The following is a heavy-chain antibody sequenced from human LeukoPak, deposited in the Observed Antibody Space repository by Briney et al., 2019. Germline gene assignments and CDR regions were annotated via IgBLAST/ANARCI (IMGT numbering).Heavy chain of an antibody. CDR3: ARDGVEYSSGWYVWYYFDY. J-gene: IGHJ4*02. CDR1: GFTFSSYA. CDR2: ISGSGGSK. Sequence: GGSLRLSCAASGFTFSSYAMSWVRQAPGKGLEWVSAISGSGGSKYYADSVKGRFTISRDNSKNTLYLQMNSLRAEDTAVYYCARDGVEYSSGWYVWYYFDYWGQGTLVTVSS. D-gene: IGHD6-19*01. V-gene: IGHV3-23*01.